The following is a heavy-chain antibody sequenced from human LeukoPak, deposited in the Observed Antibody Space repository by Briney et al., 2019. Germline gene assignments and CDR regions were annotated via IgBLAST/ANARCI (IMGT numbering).Heavy chain of an antibody. CDR2: IWYDGSNK. D-gene: IGHD5-18*01. CDR1: GFTFSSYG. V-gene: IGHV3-33*01. Sequence: GGSLRLSCAASGFTFSSYGMHWVRQAPGKGLEWVAVIWYDGSNKYYADSVKGRFTISRDNSKNTLYLQMNSLRAEDTAVYYCARSDPETAMAPFDYWGQGTLVTVSS. J-gene: IGHJ4*02. CDR3: ARSDPETAMAPFDY.